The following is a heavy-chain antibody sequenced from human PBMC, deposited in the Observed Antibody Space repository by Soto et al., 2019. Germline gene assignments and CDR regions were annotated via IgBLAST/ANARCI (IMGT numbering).Heavy chain of an antibody. CDR2: IYYSGIT. Sequence: SETLSLTCTVSGDSISSSNYYWGWIRQPPGKGLEWIANIYYSGITYCNPSLKSRVAISVDTSKNQFSLKLSSVSAADTAIYYCARSNSGYYKWFDPGGHGTLVTVSS. V-gene: IGHV4-39*01. D-gene: IGHD3-22*01. J-gene: IGHJ5*02. CDR1: GDSISSSNYY. CDR3: ARSNSGYYKWFDP.